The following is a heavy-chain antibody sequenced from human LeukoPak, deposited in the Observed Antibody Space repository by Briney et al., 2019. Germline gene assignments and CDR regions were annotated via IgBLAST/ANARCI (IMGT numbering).Heavy chain of an antibody. CDR3: ARDNSGGSTWWFDP. Sequence: GASVEVSCKASGYTFTSYDINWVRQAPGQGLEWMGWISAYDVNTNYAQKFQGRVTMTTDTSTSTAYMELRSLRSDDTAVYYCARDNSGGSTWWFDPWGQGTLVTVSS. J-gene: IGHJ5*02. CDR1: GYTFTSYD. CDR2: ISAYDVNT. V-gene: IGHV1-18*01. D-gene: IGHD2-15*01.